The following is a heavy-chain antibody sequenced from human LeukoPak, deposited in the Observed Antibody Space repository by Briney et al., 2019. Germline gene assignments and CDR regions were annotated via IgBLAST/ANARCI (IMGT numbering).Heavy chain of an antibody. D-gene: IGHD1-26*01. Sequence: SETLSLTCAVYGGSFSGYYWSWIRQPPGKGLEWIGEINHSGSTNYNPSLKSRVTISVDTSKNQFSLELSSVTAADTAVYYCARRRRIVGATPGAFDSWGQGTMATVSS. CDR2: INHSGST. CDR3: ARRRRIVGATPGAFDS. V-gene: IGHV4-34*01. J-gene: IGHJ3*02. CDR1: GGSFSGYY.